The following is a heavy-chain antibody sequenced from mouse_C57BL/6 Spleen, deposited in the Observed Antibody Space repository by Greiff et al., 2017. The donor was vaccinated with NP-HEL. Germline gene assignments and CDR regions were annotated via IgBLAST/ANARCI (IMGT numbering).Heavy chain of an antibody. J-gene: IGHJ1*03. CDR1: GYTFTSYW. CDR3: GKMGEYFDV. D-gene: IGHD4-1*01. CDR2: IDPSDSYT. Sequence: QVQLQQPGAELVKPGASVKLSCKASGYTFTSYWMQWVKQRPGQGLEWIGEIDPSDSYTNYNQKFKGKATLTVDTSSSTAYMQLSSLTSEDSAGYYCGKMGEYFDVWGTGTTVTVSS. V-gene: IGHV1-50*01.